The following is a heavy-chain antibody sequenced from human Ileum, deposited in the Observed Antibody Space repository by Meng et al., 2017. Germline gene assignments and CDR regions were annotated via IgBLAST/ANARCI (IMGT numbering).Heavy chain of an antibody. CDR2: IFYSGST. CDR1: GGSISSGGYY. CDR3: ARVRRGLGLRFDP. Sequence: QVPLPDSGPGLLKPSPTLSLTCTVSGGSISSGGYYWGWIRQHPGKGLEWIGYIFYSGSTYYNSSLKSRINISVDTSKNQFSLKVSSVTAADTAVYYCARVRRGLGLRFDPWGQGTLVTVSS. J-gene: IGHJ5*02. D-gene: IGHD3/OR15-3a*01. V-gene: IGHV4-31*03.